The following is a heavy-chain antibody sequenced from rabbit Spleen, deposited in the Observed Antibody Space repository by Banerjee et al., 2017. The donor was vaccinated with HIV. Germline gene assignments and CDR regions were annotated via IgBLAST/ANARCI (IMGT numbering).Heavy chain of an antibody. CDR2: INAITGKA. CDR3: TRDDGSGHYIDGYFNL. J-gene: IGHJ4*01. D-gene: IGHD1-1*01. Sequence: QEQLVESGGGLVKPEGSLKLSCTASGFSFSNKAVMCWVRQAPGKGLEWIACINAITGKAVYANWAKGRFTISKTSSTTVTLHMTSLTAADTATYFCTRDDGSGHYIDGYFNLWGQGTLVTVS. V-gene: IGHV1S45*01. CDR1: GFSFSNKAV.